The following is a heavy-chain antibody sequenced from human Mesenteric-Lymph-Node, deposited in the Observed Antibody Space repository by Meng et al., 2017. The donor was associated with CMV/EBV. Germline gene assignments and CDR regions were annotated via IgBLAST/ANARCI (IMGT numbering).Heavy chain of an antibody. Sequence: GSLRLSCTVSGGSISSYYWSWIRQPPGKGLEWIGYVSYSGSTNYNPSLKSRVTISVDTSKNQFSLKLSSVTAADTAVYYCARGGRSGSYSRVWGQGTLVTVSS. V-gene: IGHV4-59*12. CDR1: GGSISSYY. CDR2: VSYSGST. J-gene: IGHJ4*02. CDR3: ARGGRSGSYSRV. D-gene: IGHD1-26*01.